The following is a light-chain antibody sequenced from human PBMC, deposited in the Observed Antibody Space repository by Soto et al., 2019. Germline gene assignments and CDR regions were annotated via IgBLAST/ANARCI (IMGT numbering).Light chain of an antibody. V-gene: IGKV3-20*01. CDR3: QQYGSSYT. CDR2: GAS. CDR1: QSVNNNY. Sequence: EIVLTQSPGTLSLSPGERATLSCRASQSVNNNYLAWYQQKPGQPPRLLIYGASSRAIGIPARFSGGGSGTDFTLTISRLEPEDFAVYYCQQYGSSYTFGPGTKVDIK. J-gene: IGKJ3*01.